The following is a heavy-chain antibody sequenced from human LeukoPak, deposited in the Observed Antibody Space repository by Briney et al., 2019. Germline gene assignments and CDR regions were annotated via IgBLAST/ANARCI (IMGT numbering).Heavy chain of an antibody. CDR3: AKFSSTIFGVVKGGIDY. J-gene: IGHJ4*02. D-gene: IGHD3-3*01. CDR1: GFTVSSYY. V-gene: IGHV3-53*01. Sequence: GGSQRLSCAASGFTVSSYYMSWDRQAPGKGLEWVSVIYSGGSTYYADSVKGRFTISRDNSKNTLYLQMNSLRAEDTAVYYCAKFSSTIFGVVKGGIDYWGQGTLVTVSS. CDR2: IYSGGST.